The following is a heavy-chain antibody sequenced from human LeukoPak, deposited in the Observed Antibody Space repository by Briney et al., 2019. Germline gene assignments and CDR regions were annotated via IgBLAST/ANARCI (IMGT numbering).Heavy chain of an antibody. J-gene: IGHJ3*01. Sequence: PSETLSLTCSVSGGSISSDGYYWNWIRQHPGKGLEWIAYIFHSGDTYYNPSPRSRVTISVGTSKSQFSLKLISVTAADTAVYYCARDGNWYYYDSSGNSHRRGAFDVWGQGTMVTVSS. CDR2: IFHSGDT. CDR3: ARDGNWYYYDSSGNSHRRGAFDV. V-gene: IGHV4-31*03. D-gene: IGHD3-22*01. CDR1: GGSISSDGYY.